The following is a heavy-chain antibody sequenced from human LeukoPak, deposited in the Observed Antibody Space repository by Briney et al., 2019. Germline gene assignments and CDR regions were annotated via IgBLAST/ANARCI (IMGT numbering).Heavy chain of an antibody. D-gene: IGHD3-10*01. CDR2: INTNTGNP. CDR1: GYTFTSYV. V-gene: IGHV7-4-1*02. CDR3: ARDRGITMVRGDIDY. Sequence: ASVKVTCKASGYTFTSYVMNWVRQAPGQGLEWMGWINTNTGNPTYAQGFTGRFVFSLDTSVSTAYLQISSLKAEDTAVYYCARDRGITMVRGDIDYWGQGTLVTVSS. J-gene: IGHJ4*02.